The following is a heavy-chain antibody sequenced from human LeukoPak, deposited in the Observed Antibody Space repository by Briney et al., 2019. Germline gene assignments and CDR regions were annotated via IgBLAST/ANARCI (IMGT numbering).Heavy chain of an antibody. J-gene: IGHJ4*02. V-gene: IGHV3-23*01. D-gene: IGHD6-19*01. CDR1: GFIFSSCA. CDR2: ISGSGGST. CDR3: AKVPGEWQWGGYFDY. Sequence: SGGSLRLSCAASGFIFSSCAMSWVRQAPGKGLEWVSAISGSGGSTYYADFVKGRFTISRDNSKNTLYLQMNSLRAEDTAVYYCAKVPGEWQWGGYFDYWGQGTLVTVSS.